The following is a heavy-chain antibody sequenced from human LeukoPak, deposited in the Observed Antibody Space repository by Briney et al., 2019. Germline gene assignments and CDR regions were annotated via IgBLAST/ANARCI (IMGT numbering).Heavy chain of an antibody. V-gene: IGHV3-7*01. Sequence: GGSLXXXXXXXXFTFGIXWXXWVRQAPGKGXEXVANIKEDGSEKYYVDSVKGGFTIYRDNAKNSLYLQMNSLRAEDTAVYYCARDFDGVQAFDIWGQGTMVTVSS. CDR3: ARDFDGVQAFDI. J-gene: IGHJ3*02. D-gene: IGHD3-16*01. CDR1: XFTFGIXW. CDR2: IKEDGSEK.